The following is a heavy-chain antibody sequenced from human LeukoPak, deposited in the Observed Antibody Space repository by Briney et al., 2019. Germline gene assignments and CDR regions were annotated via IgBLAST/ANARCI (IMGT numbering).Heavy chain of an antibody. V-gene: IGHV5-51*01. J-gene: IGHJ3*02. Sequence: GASLKISFKGSGYSFTSYWFGWVRQMPGKGLEWMGIIYPGDSDTRYSPSFQGQVTISADKSISTAYLQWSSLKASDTAMYYCARPSGAAAGTGGAFDIWGQGTMVTVSS. CDR2: IYPGDSDT. D-gene: IGHD6-13*01. CDR3: ARPSGAAAGTGGAFDI. CDR1: GYSFTSYW.